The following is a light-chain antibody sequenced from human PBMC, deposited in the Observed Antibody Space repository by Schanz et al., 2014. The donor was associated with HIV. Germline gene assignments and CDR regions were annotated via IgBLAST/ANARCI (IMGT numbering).Light chain of an antibody. CDR1: SSNFRRNA. Sequence: QSVLTQPPSASGTPGQRVTISCSGSSSNFRRNAVNWYQQLPGTAPKLVIYNTYHRPSGVPDRFSGSKSGTSASLAITGLQAEDEADYYCQSYDSSLRGLVFGGGTKLTVL. V-gene: IGLV1-44*01. CDR2: NTY. CDR3: QSYDSSLRGLV. J-gene: IGLJ2*01.